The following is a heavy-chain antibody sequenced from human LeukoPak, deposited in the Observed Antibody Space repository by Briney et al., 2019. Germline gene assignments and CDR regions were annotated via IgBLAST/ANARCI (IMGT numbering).Heavy chain of an antibody. D-gene: IGHD6-19*01. CDR2: VSGSGTTT. CDR1: GFTFSSYA. V-gene: IGHV3-23*01. J-gene: IGHJ4*02. Sequence: GGSLRLSCAASGFTFSSYAMSWVRQAPGKGLEWVSAVSGSGTTTYYADSVKGRFSISRDNSKNTLYLQITSLRAEDTAVYYCAKADISSGCLDSWGQGTLVTASS. CDR3: AKADISSGCLDS.